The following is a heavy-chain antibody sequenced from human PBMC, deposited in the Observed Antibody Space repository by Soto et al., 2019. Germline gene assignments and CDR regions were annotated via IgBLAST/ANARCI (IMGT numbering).Heavy chain of an antibody. J-gene: IGHJ4*02. V-gene: IGHV4-31*03. CDR3: ARRGGFDDSRGLDY. D-gene: IGHD3-22*01. CDR2: IYYSENT. Sequence: QVQLQESGPGLVKPSQTLSLTCTVSGGSISSGGYYWSWIRQHPGKGLEWIGYIYYSENTYYNPSLKSRVTISVDTSKNQFSLKLSSVTAADTAVYYCARRGGFDDSRGLDYWGQGTLVTVSS. CDR1: GGSISSGGYY.